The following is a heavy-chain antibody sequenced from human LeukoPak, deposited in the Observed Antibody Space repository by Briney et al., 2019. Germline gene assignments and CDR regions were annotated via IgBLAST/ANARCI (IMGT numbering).Heavy chain of an antibody. CDR2: IYPGDSDT. V-gene: IGHV5-51*01. J-gene: IGHJ4*02. CDR3: ATSAYYHDSSGYPLFDY. D-gene: IGHD3-22*01. Sequence: GESLKISCKGSGYSFTSYWIGWVRQMPGKGLEWMGIIYPGDSDTRYSPSFQGQVTISADKSISTAYLQWSSLKASDTAMYYCATSAYYHDSSGYPLFDYWGQGTLVTVSS. CDR1: GYSFTSYW.